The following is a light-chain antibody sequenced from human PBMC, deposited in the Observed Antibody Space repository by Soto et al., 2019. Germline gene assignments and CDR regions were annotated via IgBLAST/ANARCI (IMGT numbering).Light chain of an antibody. CDR1: TGAVTSGHY. V-gene: IGLV7-46*01. CDR2: DTT. J-gene: IGLJ3*02. Sequence: QAVVTQEPSLTVSPGGTVTLTCGSSTGAVTSGHYPYWFQQKPGQAPRTLIYDTTNKHSWTPARFSGSLLGGKAALTLSGAQPEDEADYYCLLSSGGAQVVGGGTKLTVL. CDR3: LLSSGGAQV.